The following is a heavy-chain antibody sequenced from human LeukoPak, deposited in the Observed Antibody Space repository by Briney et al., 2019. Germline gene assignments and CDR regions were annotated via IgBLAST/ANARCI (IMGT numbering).Heavy chain of an antibody. D-gene: IGHD3-9*01. V-gene: IGHV3-21*01. CDR1: GFTFSSYS. Sequence: PGGSLRLSCAASGFTFSSYSMNWVRQAPGKGLEWVSSISSSSSYIYYADSVKGRFTISRDNAKNSLYLQMNSLRAEDTAVYYCAREQVLRYFDRPAMDVWGKGTTVTVSS. CDR2: ISSSSSYI. CDR3: AREQVLRYFDRPAMDV. J-gene: IGHJ6*03.